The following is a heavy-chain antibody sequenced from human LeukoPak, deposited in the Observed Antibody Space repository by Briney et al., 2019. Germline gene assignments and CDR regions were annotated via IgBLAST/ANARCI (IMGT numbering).Heavy chain of an antibody. D-gene: IGHD6-19*01. V-gene: IGHV1-24*01. CDR3: ATDPYSSGWYHY. CDR2: FDPEDGET. J-gene: IGHJ4*02. Sequence: ASVKVSCKVSGYTLTELSMHWVRQAPGKGREGMGGFDPEDGETIYAQKFQGRVTMTEDTSTDTAYMELSSLRSEDTAVYYCATDPYSSGWYHYWGQGTLVTVSS. CDR1: GYTLTELS.